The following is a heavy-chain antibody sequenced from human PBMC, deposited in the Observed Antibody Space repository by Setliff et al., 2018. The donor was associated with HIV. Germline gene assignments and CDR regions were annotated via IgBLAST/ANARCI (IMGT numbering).Heavy chain of an antibody. CDR1: GFTFSNYP. CDR3: AKMAGRDGYDDAVDN. CDR2: LSGSGGST. J-gene: IGHJ3*02. D-gene: IGHD5-12*01. V-gene: IGHV3-23*01. Sequence: WGSLRLSCAASGFTFSNYPMTWVRQAPGKGLEWVSVLSGSGGSTYYADSVKGRFTISRDNSKNTLYLQMNSLRDEDTAVYYCAKMAGRDGYDDAVDNWGQGTMVTVSS.